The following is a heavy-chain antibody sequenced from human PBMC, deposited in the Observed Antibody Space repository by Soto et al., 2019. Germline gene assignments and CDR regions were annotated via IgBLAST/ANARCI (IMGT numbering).Heavy chain of an antibody. CDR1: GGSIISSNW. D-gene: IGHD6-13*01. CDR3: ARVVAAAWRWFDP. V-gene: IGHV4-4*02. Sequence: PSATLSRTGAFSGGSIISSNWFSWVRHPPGKGLDWIGEIYQIGITNYNPSRKSRVTISVDKSNNQFSLKLSSVTAADTAVYYCARVVAAAWRWFDPWGQGTLVTVSS. CDR2: IYQIGIT. J-gene: IGHJ5*02.